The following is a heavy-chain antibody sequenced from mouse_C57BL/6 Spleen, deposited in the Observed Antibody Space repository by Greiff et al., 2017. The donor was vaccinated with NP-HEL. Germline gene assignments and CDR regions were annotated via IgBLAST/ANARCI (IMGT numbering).Heavy chain of an antibody. J-gene: IGHJ2*01. CDR1: GYTFTSYW. CDR2: IDPSDSYT. CDR3: ARITTVFPDD. Sequence: QVQLQQPGAELVKPGASVKLSCKASGYTFTSYWMQWVKQRPGQGLEWIGEIDPSDSYTNYNQKFKGKATLTVDTSSSTAYMQLSSLTSEDSAVYYCARITTVFPDDWGQGTTLTVSS. D-gene: IGHD1-1*01. V-gene: IGHV1-50*01.